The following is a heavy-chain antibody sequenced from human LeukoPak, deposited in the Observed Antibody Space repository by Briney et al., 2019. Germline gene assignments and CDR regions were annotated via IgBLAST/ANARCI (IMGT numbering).Heavy chain of an antibody. D-gene: IGHD3-3*01. V-gene: IGHV3-74*01. CDR1: GFTFSNDW. CDR2: INPGDGSTT. J-gene: IGHJ4*01. Sequence: GGSLRLSCAASGFTFSNDWMNYVRQAPGKGLVWVSHINPGDGSTTGYADSVKGRFTVSRDNAKNTLYLQMSSLKDEDTAVYYSVRDGVGTIPCDLWGQGTLVTVSS. CDR3: VRDGVGTIPCDL.